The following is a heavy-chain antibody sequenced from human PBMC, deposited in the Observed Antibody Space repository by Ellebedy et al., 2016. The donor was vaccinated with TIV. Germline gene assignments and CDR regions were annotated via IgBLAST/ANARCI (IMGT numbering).Heavy chain of an antibody. CDR2: ILGSGGRT. CDR1: GLTLRNYA. Sequence: GESLKISCAASGLTLRNYAISWVPQAPGKGLEWVSTILGSGGRTYYADSAKGRFTVSRDNAKNSLYLQLNSLRVDDTAMYYCATDKVCFTFEIWGRGTMVTVSS. CDR3: ATDKVCFTFEI. J-gene: IGHJ3*02. V-gene: IGHV3-23*01.